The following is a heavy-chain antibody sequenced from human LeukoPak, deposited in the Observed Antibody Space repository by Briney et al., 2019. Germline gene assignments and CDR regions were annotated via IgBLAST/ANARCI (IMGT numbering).Heavy chain of an antibody. CDR1: GFTFSSDA. CDR2: ISGSGSAT. CDR3: ANFRPDDITVAATGYFDS. D-gene: IGHD6-19*01. J-gene: IGHJ4*02. Sequence: GASLRLSCAASGFTFSSDAMSWVRQAPGKGLNWVSTISGSGSATYYADSAKDRFTISRDNSKNTLYLQMNSLRAEDTAVYYCANFRPDDITVAATGYFDSWGQGTLVTVSS. V-gene: IGHV3-23*01.